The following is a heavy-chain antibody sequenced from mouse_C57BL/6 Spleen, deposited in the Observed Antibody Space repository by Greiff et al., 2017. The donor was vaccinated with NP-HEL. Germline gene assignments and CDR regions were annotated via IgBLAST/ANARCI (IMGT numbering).Heavy chain of an antibody. V-gene: IGHV5-9-1*02. D-gene: IGHD2-1*01. CDR2: ISSGGDYI. Sequence: EVQLQESGEGLVKPGGSLKLSCAASGFTFSSYAMSWVRQTPEKRLEWVAYISSGGDYIYYADTVKGRFTISRDNARNTLYLQMSSLKSEDTAMYYCTRDYGNPGAMDYWGQGTSVTVSS. CDR3: TRDYGNPGAMDY. CDR1: GFTFSSYA. J-gene: IGHJ4*01.